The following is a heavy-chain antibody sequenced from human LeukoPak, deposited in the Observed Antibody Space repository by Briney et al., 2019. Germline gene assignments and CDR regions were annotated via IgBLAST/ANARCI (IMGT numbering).Heavy chain of an antibody. J-gene: IGHJ5*02. D-gene: IGHD4-11*01. CDR1: GGSFSGYY. CDR2: INHRGST. CDR3: ARFYSNYDVWGKRPGIDP. V-gene: IGHV4-34*01. Sequence: SETLSLTCAVYGGSFSGYYWSWIRQPPGKGLEWIGEINHRGSTNYNPSLKSRVTISVDTSKNQFSLKLSSVTAADTAVYYCARFYSNYDVWGKRPGIDPWGQGTLVTVSS.